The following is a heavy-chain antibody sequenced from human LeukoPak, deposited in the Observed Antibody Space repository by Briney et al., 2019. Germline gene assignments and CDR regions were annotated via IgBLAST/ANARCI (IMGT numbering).Heavy chain of an antibody. CDR2: IYYSGST. CDR3: ARDQCSSTSCYGLDAFDI. D-gene: IGHD2-2*01. Sequence: PSETLSLTCTVSGGSISSYYWSWIRQPPGKGLEWIGYIYYSGSTNYNPSLKSRVTISVDTSKNQFSLKLSSVTAADTAVYYCARDQCSSTSCYGLDAFDIWGQGTMVTVSS. J-gene: IGHJ3*02. CDR1: GGSISSYY. V-gene: IGHV4-59*01.